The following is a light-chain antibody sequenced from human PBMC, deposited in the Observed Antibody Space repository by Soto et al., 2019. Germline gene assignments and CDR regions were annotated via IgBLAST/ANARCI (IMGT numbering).Light chain of an antibody. CDR1: QSVSSS. CDR2: GAS. V-gene: IGKV3-15*01. J-gene: IGKJ1*01. Sequence: EIVMTQSPATLSMSPGERVTLSCRASQSVSSSLAWNQQKPGQAPRLLIYGASTRATGIPDRFSGSGSGTEFTLPISSLQSEDFAVYYCQQYSKWPWTFGQGTKVEIK. CDR3: QQYSKWPWT.